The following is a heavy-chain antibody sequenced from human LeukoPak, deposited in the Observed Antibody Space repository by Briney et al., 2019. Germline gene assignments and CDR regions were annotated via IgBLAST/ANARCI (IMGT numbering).Heavy chain of an antibody. J-gene: IGHJ4*02. D-gene: IGHD1-26*01. CDR2: IKPDGSGK. CDR1: GFTFSSYW. CDR3: ATAVGTTGGYYFNY. Sequence: GGSLRLSRAASGFTFSSYWMTWVRQAPGKGLEWVANIKPDGSGKFYVDSVKGRFTISRDNAKNSLYLQMDSLRAEDTAVYYCATAVGTTGGYYFNYWGPGTLVTVSS. V-gene: IGHV3-7*04.